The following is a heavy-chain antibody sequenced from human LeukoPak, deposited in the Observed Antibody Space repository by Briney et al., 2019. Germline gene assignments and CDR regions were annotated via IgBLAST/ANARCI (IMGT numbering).Heavy chain of an antibody. CDR2: IYYSGST. CDR3: ARLPTIFGLVIMSY. Sequence: SETLSLTCTVSGGSISSSSYYRGWIRRPPGKGLEWIGSIYYSGSTYYNPSLKSRVTISVDTSKNQFSLKLSSVTAADTAVYYCARLPTIFGLVIMSYWGQGTLVTVSS. CDR1: GGSISSSSYY. J-gene: IGHJ4*02. D-gene: IGHD3/OR15-3a*01. V-gene: IGHV4-39*01.